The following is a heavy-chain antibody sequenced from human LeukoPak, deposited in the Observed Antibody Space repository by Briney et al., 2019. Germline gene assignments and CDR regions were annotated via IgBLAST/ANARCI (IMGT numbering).Heavy chain of an antibody. Sequence: HSGGSLRLSYAASGFTFSSYAMSWVRQAPGKGLEWVSAISGSGGSTYYADSVKGRFTISRDNSKNTLYLQMNSLRAEDTAVYYCAKVLPSIAVVAYFDYWGQGTLVTVSS. J-gene: IGHJ4*02. V-gene: IGHV3-23*01. CDR2: ISGSGGST. CDR1: GFTFSSYA. D-gene: IGHD6-19*01. CDR3: AKVLPSIAVVAYFDY.